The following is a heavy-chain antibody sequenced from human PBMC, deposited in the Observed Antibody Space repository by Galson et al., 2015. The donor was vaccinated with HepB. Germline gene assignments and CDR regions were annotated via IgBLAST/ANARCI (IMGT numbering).Heavy chain of an antibody. V-gene: IGHV3-48*02. D-gene: IGHD6-13*01. CDR1: GFTFSSYS. J-gene: IGHJ3*02. CDR3: ARDPGSSSWFDVFDI. CDR2: ISSSSRTT. Sequence: LRLSCAASGFTFSSYSMNWVRQAPGKGLEWVSYISSSSRTTYYADSVKGRFTISRDNAKNSLYLQLNSLRDEDTAVYYCARDPGSSSWFDVFDIWGQGTMVTVSP.